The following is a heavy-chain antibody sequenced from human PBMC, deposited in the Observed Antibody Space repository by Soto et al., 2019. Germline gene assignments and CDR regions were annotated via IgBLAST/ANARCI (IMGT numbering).Heavy chain of an antibody. CDR1: GYTFTSYD. CDR3: ARDGNDFWSGYYTGIWKYYYYYYMDV. V-gene: IGHV1-8*01. D-gene: IGHD3-3*01. Sequence: ASVKVSCKASGYTFTSYDINWVRQATGQGLEWMGWMNPNSGNTGYAQKFQGRVTMTRNTSISTAYMELSSLRSEDTAVYYCARDGNDFWSGYYTGIWKYYYYYYMDVWGKGTTVTVS. J-gene: IGHJ6*03. CDR2: MNPNSGNT.